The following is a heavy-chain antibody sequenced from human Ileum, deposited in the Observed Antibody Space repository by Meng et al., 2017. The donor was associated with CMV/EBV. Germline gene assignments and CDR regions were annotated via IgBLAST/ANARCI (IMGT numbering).Heavy chain of an antibody. CDR3: ARLRGCSSTSCYHYGMDV. V-gene: IGHV5-51*01. J-gene: IGHJ6*02. CDR2: IYPGDSDT. D-gene: IGHD2-2*01. CDR1: GYSFTSYW. Sequence: KVSCKGSGYSFTSYWIGRVRQMPGKGLEWMGIIYPGDSDTRYSPSFQGQVTISADKSISTAYLQWSSLKASDTAMYYCARLRGCSSTSCYHYGMDVWGQGTMVTVSS.